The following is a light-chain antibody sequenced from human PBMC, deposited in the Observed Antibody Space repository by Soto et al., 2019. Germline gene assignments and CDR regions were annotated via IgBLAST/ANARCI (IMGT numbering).Light chain of an antibody. J-gene: IGLJ1*01. Sequence: QSALTQPASVSGSPGQSITISCTGTSSDVGGYNYVSWYQQHPGKAPKLMIYEVSNRPSGVSNRFSGSKSGNTASLTISGRQAEDEADYYCSSFKGTNSFGFGTGTKVTVL. CDR3: SSFKGTNSFG. CDR2: EVS. V-gene: IGLV2-14*01. CDR1: SSDVGGYNY.